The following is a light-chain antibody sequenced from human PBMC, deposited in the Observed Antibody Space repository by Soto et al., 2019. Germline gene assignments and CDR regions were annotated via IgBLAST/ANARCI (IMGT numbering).Light chain of an antibody. J-gene: IGKJ1*01. CDR3: LLDFRYFWA. V-gene: IGKV1-5*01. CDR2: HAS. CDR1: QSTSNW. Sequence: DIHMTQSPSTLRASLRESVTTTFRASQSTSNWLAWYQQKPGTAPKVLLYHASNLQSGVPSRFSGSGSGTEFTLTISSLQPDDFATYYCLLDFRYFWAFGQGTKVDI.